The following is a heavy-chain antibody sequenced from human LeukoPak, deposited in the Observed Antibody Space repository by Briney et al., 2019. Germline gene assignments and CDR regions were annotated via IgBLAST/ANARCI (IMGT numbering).Heavy chain of an antibody. CDR2: INPNSGGT. D-gene: IGHD3-22*01. CDR1: GYTFTGDY. CDR3: ASDSQTYDSSGDFDY. Sequence: ASVKVSCKASGYTFTGDYMHWVRQAPGQGLEWMGWINPNSGGTNYAQKFQGRVTMTRDTSISTAYMELSRLRSDDTAVYYCASDSQTYDSSGDFDYWGQGTLVTVSS. J-gene: IGHJ4*02. V-gene: IGHV1-2*02.